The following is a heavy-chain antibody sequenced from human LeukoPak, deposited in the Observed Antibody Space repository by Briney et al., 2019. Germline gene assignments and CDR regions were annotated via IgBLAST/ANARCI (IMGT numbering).Heavy chain of an antibody. V-gene: IGHV4-39*01. CDR3: ASQDYYDSSGYGDY. D-gene: IGHD3-22*01. CDR2: IYYSGSI. J-gene: IGHJ4*02. Sequence: SETLSLTCTVSGGSISSSSYYWGWIRQPPGKGLEWIGSIYYSGSIYYNPSLKSRVTISVDTSKNQFSLKLSSVTAADTAVYYCASQDYYDSSGYGDYWGQGTLVTVSS. CDR1: GGSISSSSYY.